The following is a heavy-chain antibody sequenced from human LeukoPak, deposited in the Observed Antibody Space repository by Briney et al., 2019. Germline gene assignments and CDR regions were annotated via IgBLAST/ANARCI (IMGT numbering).Heavy chain of an antibody. J-gene: IGHJ4*02. V-gene: IGHV3-74*01. CDR1: GFTFSTYW. CDR2: INGDGGSR. D-gene: IGHD6-13*01. Sequence: GGSLRLSRAASGFTFSTYWMHWVRQAPGKGLVWVSRINGDGGSRNYADSVKGRFTISRDNAKNTLYLQMSSLRVEDTAVYYCASASSHRTAAGGDYWGQGTLVTVST. CDR3: ASASSHRTAAGGDY.